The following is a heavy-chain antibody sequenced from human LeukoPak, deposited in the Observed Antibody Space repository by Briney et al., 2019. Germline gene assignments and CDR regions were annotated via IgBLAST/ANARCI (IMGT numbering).Heavy chain of an antibody. Sequence: GGSLRLSCAASEFTFSNSWMTWLRQAPGKGLEWVAHIKEDGTDKYYVDSVTGRFTISRDNTINSLYLQMSSLRAEDTAVYYCATWSDAWEFDSWGQGTLVSVSS. CDR2: IKEDGTDK. CDR1: EFTFSNSW. V-gene: IGHV3-7*05. CDR3: ATWSDAWEFDS. J-gene: IGHJ4*02. D-gene: IGHD1-26*01.